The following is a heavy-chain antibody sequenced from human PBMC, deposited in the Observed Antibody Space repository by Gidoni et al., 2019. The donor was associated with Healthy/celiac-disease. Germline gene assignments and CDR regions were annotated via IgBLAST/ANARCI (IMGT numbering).Heavy chain of an antibody. CDR3: ASLSTTGTSGIDY. D-gene: IGHD1-1*01. CDR1: GLTFRCDG. CDR2: IWYDGSNK. J-gene: IGHJ4*02. V-gene: IGHV3-33*01. Sequence: QVQLVESGGGVVQPGRSLRLSCAASGLTFRCDGMHWVRQAPGKGLEWVAVIWYDGSNKYYADAVKGRFTISRDNSKNTLYLQMNSLRAEDTAVYYCASLSTTGTSGIDYWGQGTLVTVSA.